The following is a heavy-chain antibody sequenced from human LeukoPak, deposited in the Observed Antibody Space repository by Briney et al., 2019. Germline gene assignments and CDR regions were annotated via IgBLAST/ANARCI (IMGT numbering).Heavy chain of an antibody. J-gene: IGHJ4*02. CDR2: ISYEGSNK. Sequence: GGSLRLSCGASGFTFSSYGMLGVRQARGKGREGVADISYEGSNKYCADCVKRRFTISRDTSTHTLYLQMTSLRAEDTAVSYCAKDTTGWSYFDYWGQGTLVTASS. CDR1: GFTFSSYG. V-gene: IGHV3-30*18. D-gene: IGHD1-1*01. CDR3: AKDTTGWSYFDY.